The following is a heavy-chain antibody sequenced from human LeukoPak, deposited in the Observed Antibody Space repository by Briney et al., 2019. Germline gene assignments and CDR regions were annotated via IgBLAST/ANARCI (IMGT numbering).Heavy chain of an antibody. CDR3: ARALDYYGSGSYVCWFDP. D-gene: IGHD3-10*01. Sequence: PGGSLRLSCAASGFTFSSYWMHWVRQAPGKGLEWVSGINWNGGSTGYADSVKGRFTISRDNAKNSLYLQMNSLRAEDTALYYCARALDYYGSGSYVCWFDPWGQGTLVTVSS. CDR1: GFTFSSYW. J-gene: IGHJ5*02. V-gene: IGHV3-20*04. CDR2: INWNGGST.